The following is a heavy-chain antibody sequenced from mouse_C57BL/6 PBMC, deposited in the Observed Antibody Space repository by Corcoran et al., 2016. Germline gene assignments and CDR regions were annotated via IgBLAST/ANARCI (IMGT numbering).Heavy chain of an antibody. CDR1: RYTFTTYG. J-gene: IGHJ1*03. Sequence: QIQLVQSGPELKKPGETVKISCKASRYTFTTYGLSWVKQAPGKGLKWMGWINTYSGVPTYADDFKGRFAFSLETSASTAYLQINNLKNEDTATYFCARKGIFYYVSSPYWYFDVWGTGTTVTVS. CDR3: ARKGIFYYVSSPYWYFDV. D-gene: IGHD1-1*01. CDR2: INTYSGVP. V-gene: IGHV9-3*01.